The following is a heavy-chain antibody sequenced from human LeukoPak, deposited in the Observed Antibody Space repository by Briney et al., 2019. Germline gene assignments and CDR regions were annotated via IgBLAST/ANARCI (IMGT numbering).Heavy chain of an antibody. CDR2: ISAYNGNT. D-gene: IGHD2-15*01. CDR1: GYTFTSYS. Sequence: GASVKVSCKASGYTFTSYSISWVRPAPGQGLEWMGWISAYNGNTIYAQKVKGRVTMTTDTSTSTAYMELRRLKSDDTAVYYCARAVYGSGGSCYSDYWGQGTLVTVSS. CDR3: ARAVYGSGGSCYSDY. V-gene: IGHV1-18*01. J-gene: IGHJ4*02.